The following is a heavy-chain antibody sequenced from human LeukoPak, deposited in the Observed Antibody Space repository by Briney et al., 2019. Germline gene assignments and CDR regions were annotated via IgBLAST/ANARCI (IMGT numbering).Heavy chain of an antibody. V-gene: IGHV3-23*01. CDR3: ARTSDIVVVVAATPYFDY. D-gene: IGHD2-15*01. J-gene: IGHJ4*02. Sequence: GGSLRLSCAASGFTFSSQAMSWVRQAPGKGLEWVSVISGSGVGTYYADSVKGRFTISRDNSKNTLYLQMNSLRVEDTAVYYCARTSDIVVVVAATPYFDYWGQGTLVTVSS. CDR1: GFTFSSQA. CDR2: ISGSGVGT.